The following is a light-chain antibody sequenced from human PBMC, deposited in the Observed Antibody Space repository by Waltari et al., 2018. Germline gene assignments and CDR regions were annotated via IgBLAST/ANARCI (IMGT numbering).Light chain of an antibody. CDR3: QTWGTGIRV. CDR2: LNSDGTH. Sequence: QLVLTQSPSASASLGASVKLPCTLSSGHSNYAIAWHQQQQEKGPRYLMKLNSDGTHNKGDGIPDRFSGSSSGAERYLTISSLQSEDEADYYCQTWGTGIRVFGGGTKLTVL. CDR1: SGHSNYA. J-gene: IGLJ3*02. V-gene: IGLV4-69*01.